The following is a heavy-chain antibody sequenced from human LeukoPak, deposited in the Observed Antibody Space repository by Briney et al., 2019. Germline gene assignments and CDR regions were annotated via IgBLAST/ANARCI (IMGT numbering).Heavy chain of an antibody. D-gene: IGHD3-22*01. CDR2: ITSSSSYI. J-gene: IGHJ4*02. Sequence: PGGSLRLSCAASGFTFSSYNMNWVRQAPGKGLEWVSSITSSSSYIYYADSVKGRFTISRDNAKNSLYLQMNSLRAEDTAVYYCARDPMAQYYYDSSGYYSWGQGTLVTVSS. CDR1: GFTFSSYN. CDR3: ARDPMAQYYYDSSGYYS. V-gene: IGHV3-21*04.